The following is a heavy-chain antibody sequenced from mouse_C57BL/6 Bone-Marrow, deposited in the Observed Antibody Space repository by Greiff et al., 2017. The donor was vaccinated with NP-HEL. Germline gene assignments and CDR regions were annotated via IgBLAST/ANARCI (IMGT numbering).Heavy chain of an antibody. V-gene: IGHV1-50*01. CDR3: ALPIYYDEAMDY. Sequence: QVQLQQPGAELVKPGASVKLSCKASGYTFTSYWMQWVKQRPGQGLEWIGEIDPSDSYTNYNQKFKGKATLTVDTSSSTAYMQLSSLTSEDSAVYYCALPIYYDEAMDYWGQGTSVTVSS. D-gene: IGHD2-4*01. CDR1: GYTFTSYW. J-gene: IGHJ4*01. CDR2: IDPSDSYT.